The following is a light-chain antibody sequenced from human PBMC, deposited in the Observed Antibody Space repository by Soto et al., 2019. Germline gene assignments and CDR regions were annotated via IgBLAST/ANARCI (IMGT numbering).Light chain of an antibody. V-gene: IGKV3-15*01. Sequence: EVVMTQSPDTLSVSPGERATLSCRASQSVSSSLAWYQQKPGQAPRLLIYGASTRATGVPARFSGSGSGTEFTFTISSLQSEDVAVYYCQHFHNWPPWTFGQGTRVEIK. CDR3: QHFHNWPPWT. CDR2: GAS. CDR1: QSVSSS. J-gene: IGKJ1*01.